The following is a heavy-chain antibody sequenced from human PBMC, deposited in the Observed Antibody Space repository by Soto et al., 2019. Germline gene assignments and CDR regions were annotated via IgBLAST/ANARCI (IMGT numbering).Heavy chain of an antibody. CDR1: GFTFSSYA. J-gene: IGHJ6*02. CDR2: ISGSGGST. Sequence: GGSLRLSCAASGFTFSSYAMSCVRQAPGKGLEWVSAISGSGGSTYYADSVKGRFTSSRDNSKNTLYLQMNSLRAEDTAVYYCARLADYYDSSGYYYYYYGMDVWGQGTTVTVSS. D-gene: IGHD3-22*01. CDR3: ARLADYYDSSGYYYYYYGMDV. V-gene: IGHV3-23*01.